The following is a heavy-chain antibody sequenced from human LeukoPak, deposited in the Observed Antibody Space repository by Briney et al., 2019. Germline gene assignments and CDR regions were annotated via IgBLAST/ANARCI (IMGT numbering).Heavy chain of an antibody. Sequence: PGGSLRLSCAASGFTFSSYWMSWVRQAPGKGLEWVANIKQDGSEKYYVDSVKGRFTISRDNAKNSLYLQMNSLRAEDTAVYYCARVLRLWNYSMDVWGQGTTVTVSS. CDR1: GFTFSSYW. CDR2: IKQDGSEK. J-gene: IGHJ6*02. CDR3: ARVLRLWNYSMDV. V-gene: IGHV3-7*01. D-gene: IGHD3-16*01.